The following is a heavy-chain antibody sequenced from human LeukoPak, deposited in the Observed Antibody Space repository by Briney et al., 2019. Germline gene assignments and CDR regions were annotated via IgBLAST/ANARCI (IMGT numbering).Heavy chain of an antibody. V-gene: IGHV4-4*07. J-gene: IGHJ3*02. CDR3: ARDPTYYYDSSGEGNAFDI. Sequence: SETLSLTCTVSGGSISSYYWSWIRQPAGKGLEWIGRIYTSGSTNYNPSLKSRVTMSVDTSKNQFSPKLSSVTAADTAVYYCARDPTYYYDSSGEGNAFDIWGQGTMVTVSS. CDR2: IYTSGST. D-gene: IGHD3-22*01. CDR1: GGSISSYY.